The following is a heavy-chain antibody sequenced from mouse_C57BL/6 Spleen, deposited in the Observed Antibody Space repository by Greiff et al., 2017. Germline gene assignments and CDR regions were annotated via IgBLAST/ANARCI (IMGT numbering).Heavy chain of an antibody. CDR2: IYPRSGNT. CDR3: ALRLDYARDY. V-gene: IGHV1-81*01. J-gene: IGHJ4*01. D-gene: IGHD2-12*01. CDR1: GYTFTSYG. Sequence: QVQLQQSGAELARPGASVKLSCKASGYTFTSYGISWVKQRPGQGLEWIGEIYPRSGNTYYNEKFKGKATLTADKSSSTAYMELRSLTSEDSAVYFCALRLDYARDYWGQGTSVTVSS.